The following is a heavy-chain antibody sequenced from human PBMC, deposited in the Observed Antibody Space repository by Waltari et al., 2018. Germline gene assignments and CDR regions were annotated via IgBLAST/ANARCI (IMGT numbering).Heavy chain of an antibody. CDR2: ICHRWAT. Sequence: QVQLRESGPGLVKPSEILSLTCAVSGYSVNSGYCWGWIRQPPGEGLEWIGSICHRWATYYSLSLNSRVSISMYASKNQWSLKLTSVTAADTAVYYCAREVDTGYTPGHIWGPGTMVTVSS. D-gene: IGHD5-12*01. V-gene: IGHV4-38-2*02. J-gene: IGHJ3*02. CDR3: AREVDTGYTPGHI. CDR1: GYSVNSGYC.